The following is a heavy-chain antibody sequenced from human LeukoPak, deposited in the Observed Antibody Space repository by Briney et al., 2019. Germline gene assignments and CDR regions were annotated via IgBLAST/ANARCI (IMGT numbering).Heavy chain of an antibody. D-gene: IGHD5-12*01. CDR3: ARGGTNIVATIRGPPGITRDGDYFGY. CDR1: GGTFSSYA. CDR2: IIPIFGTA. Sequence: SVKVSCKASGGTFSSYAISWVRQAPGQGLEWMGGIIPIFGTANYAQKFQGRVTITADKSTSTAYMELSSLRSEDTAVYYCARGGTNIVATIRGPPGITRDGDYFGYWGQGTLVTVSS. J-gene: IGHJ4*02. V-gene: IGHV1-69*06.